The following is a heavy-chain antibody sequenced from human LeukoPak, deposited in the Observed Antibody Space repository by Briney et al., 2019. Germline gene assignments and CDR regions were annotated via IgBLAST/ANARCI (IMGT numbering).Heavy chain of an antibody. J-gene: IGHJ5*02. D-gene: IGHD6-19*01. CDR1: GGSISSGSYY. V-gene: IGHV4-61*02. Sequence: SETLSLTCTVSGGSISSGSYYWSWIRQPAGKGLEWIGRIYTSGSTNYNPSLKSRVTISVDTSKNQFSLKLSSVTAADTAVYYCARTSSGGYNWFDPWGQGALVTVSS. CDR2: IYTSGST. CDR3: ARTSSGGYNWFDP.